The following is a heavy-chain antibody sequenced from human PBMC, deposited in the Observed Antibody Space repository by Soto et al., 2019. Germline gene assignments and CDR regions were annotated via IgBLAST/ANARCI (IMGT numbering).Heavy chain of an antibody. CDR3: TSPTGGSTVTDSGGRGRDY. CDR2: IRSKANSYAT. D-gene: IGHD4-17*01. CDR1: GFTFSGSA. V-gene: IGHV3-73*01. J-gene: IGHJ4*02. Sequence: GGSLRLSCAASGFTFSGSAMHWVRQASGKGLEWVGRIRSKANSYATAYAASVKGRFTISRDDSKNTAYLQMNSLKTEDTAVYYCTSPTGGSTVTDSGGRGRDYWGQGTLVTVSS.